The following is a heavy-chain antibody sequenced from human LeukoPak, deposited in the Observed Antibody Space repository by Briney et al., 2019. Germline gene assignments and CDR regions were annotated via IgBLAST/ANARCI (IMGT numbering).Heavy chain of an antibody. D-gene: IGHD2-15*01. CDR2: IWYDGSNK. CDR1: GFTFSSYG. Sequence: GRSLRLSCAASGFTFSSYGMHWVRQAPGKGLEWVAVIWYDGSNKYYADSVKGRFTISRDNSKNTLYLQMNSLRAEDTAVYYYGRCDIPSWGQGTLVTVSS. CDR3: GRCDIPS. V-gene: IGHV3-33*01. J-gene: IGHJ4*02.